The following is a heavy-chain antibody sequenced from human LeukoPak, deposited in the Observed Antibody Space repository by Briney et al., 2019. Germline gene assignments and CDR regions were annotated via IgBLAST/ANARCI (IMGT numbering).Heavy chain of an antibody. Sequence: GSLRLSCAASGFTFSSYGMHWVRQAPGKGLEWVAVISYDGSNKYYADSVKGRFTISRDNSKNTLYLQMNSLRAEDTAVYYCAKQRREVYSSSYGGMDVWGQGTTVTVSS. CDR2: ISYDGSNK. CDR3: AKQRREVYSSSYGGMDV. J-gene: IGHJ6*02. V-gene: IGHV3-30*18. CDR1: GFTFSSYG. D-gene: IGHD6-13*01.